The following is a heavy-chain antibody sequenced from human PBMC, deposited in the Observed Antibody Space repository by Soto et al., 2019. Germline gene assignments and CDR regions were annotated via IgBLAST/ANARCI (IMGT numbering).Heavy chain of an antibody. CDR2: IYSGGST. CDR3: AREEVSRDGYKN. CDR1: GFTVSSHY. J-gene: IGHJ4*02. Sequence: EVQLVETGGGLIQPGGSLRLSCAASGFTVSSHYMSWVRQAPGKGLEWVSVIYSGGSTYYADSVKGRFTISRDNSKNTLYLQMNSLRAEDTAVYYCAREEVSRDGYKNWGQGTLVTVSS. V-gene: IGHV3-53*02. D-gene: IGHD5-12*01.